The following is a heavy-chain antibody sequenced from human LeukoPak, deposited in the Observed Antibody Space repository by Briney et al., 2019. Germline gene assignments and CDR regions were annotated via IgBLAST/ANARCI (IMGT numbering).Heavy chain of an antibody. CDR1: GGSISSYY. V-gene: IGHV4-59*01. J-gene: IGHJ5*02. D-gene: IGHD6-13*01. CDR3: ARDQSSSWSRRSNNWFDP. CDR2: IYYSGST. Sequence: SETLSLTCIVSGGSISSYYWSWIRQPPGKGLEWIGYIYYSGSTNYNPSLKSRVTISVDTSKNQFSLKLSSVTAADTAVYYCARDQSSSWSRRSNNWFDPWGQGTLVTVSS.